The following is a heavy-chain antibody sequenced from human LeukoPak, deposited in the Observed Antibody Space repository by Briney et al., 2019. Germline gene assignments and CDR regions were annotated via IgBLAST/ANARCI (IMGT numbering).Heavy chain of an antibody. CDR3: ARAEI. V-gene: IGHV3-23*01. CDR1: GFTFSSYE. CDR2: ISASPFST. Sequence: GGSLRLSCAASGFTFSSYEVNWVRQAPGKGLEWVSSISASPFSTYYADSVKGRFTISRDNSKNTLYLQMNTLRAEDTAVYYCARAEIWGQGTLVTVSS. J-gene: IGHJ4*02.